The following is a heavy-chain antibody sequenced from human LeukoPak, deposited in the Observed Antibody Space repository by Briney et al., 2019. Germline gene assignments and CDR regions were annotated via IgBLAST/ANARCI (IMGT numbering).Heavy chain of an antibody. V-gene: IGHV3-30*04. J-gene: IGHJ4*02. D-gene: IGHD6-25*01. CDR3: ARDHSAYYFDY. CDR1: GFTFSSYA. Sequence: TGGSLRLSCAASGFTFSSYAMHWVRQAPGKGLEWVAVISYDGSNKYYADSVKGRFTISRDNSKNTLYLQMNSLRAEDTAVYYCARDHSAYYFDYWGQGTLVTVSS. CDR2: ISYDGSNK.